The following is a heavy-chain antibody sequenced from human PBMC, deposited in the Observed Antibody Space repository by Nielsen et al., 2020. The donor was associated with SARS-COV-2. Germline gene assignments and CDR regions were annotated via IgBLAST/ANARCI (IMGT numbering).Heavy chain of an antibody. CDR3: AKLRSSGSYFDY. V-gene: IGHV3-9*01. CDR2: ISWNSGSI. J-gene: IGHJ4*02. D-gene: IGHD3-10*01. CDR1: GFIFDDYA. Sequence: SLKISCAASGFIFDDYAMHWVRQAPGKGLEWVSGISWNSGSIGYADSVKGRFTISRDNAKNSLYLQMNSLRAEDTALYYCAKLRSSGSYFDYWGQGTLVTVSS.